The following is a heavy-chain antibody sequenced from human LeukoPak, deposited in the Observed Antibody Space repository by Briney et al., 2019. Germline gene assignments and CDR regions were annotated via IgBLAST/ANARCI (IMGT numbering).Heavy chain of an antibody. CDR2: ISSSSSYM. CDR3: ASAGLVYSSGWYLETPFDY. CDR1: GFTFSNYT. D-gene: IGHD6-13*01. Sequence: PGGSLRLSCAASGFTFSNYTMNWVRQAPGKGLEWVSSISSSSSYMYYADSVKGRFTISRDNAKNSLYLQMNSLRAEDTAVYYCASAGLVYSSGWYLETPFDYWGQGTLVTVSS. V-gene: IGHV3-21*01. J-gene: IGHJ4*02.